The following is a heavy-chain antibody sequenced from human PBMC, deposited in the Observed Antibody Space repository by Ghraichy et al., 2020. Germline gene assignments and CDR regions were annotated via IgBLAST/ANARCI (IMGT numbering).Heavy chain of an antibody. V-gene: IGHV4-59*13. CDR3: ARINDYYYAMDV. Sequence: SETLSLTCTVSGGSTASYYWSWIRQPPGKGLEWIGYVYHTGSTNYNPSLKSRLTISVDTSKNQFSLKLSSVTAADTALYYCARINDYYYAMDVWGQGTTVTVSS. J-gene: IGHJ6*02. CDR2: VYHTGST. CDR1: GGSTASYY.